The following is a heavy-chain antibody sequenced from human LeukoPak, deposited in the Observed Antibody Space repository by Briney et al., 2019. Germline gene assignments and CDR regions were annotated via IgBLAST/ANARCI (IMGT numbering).Heavy chain of an antibody. V-gene: IGHV3-33*06. CDR2: IWYDGSNK. Sequence: GRSLRLSCVVSGFTFRNHGMHWVRQAPGKGLEWVAVIWYDGSNKYYADSVKGRFTISRDNSKNTLYLQMNSLRAEDTAVYYCAKDRVPKYSSSSIGYYYGMDVWGQGTTVTVSS. D-gene: IGHD6-6*01. CDR3: AKDRVPKYSSSSIGYYYGMDV. J-gene: IGHJ6*02. CDR1: GFTFRNHG.